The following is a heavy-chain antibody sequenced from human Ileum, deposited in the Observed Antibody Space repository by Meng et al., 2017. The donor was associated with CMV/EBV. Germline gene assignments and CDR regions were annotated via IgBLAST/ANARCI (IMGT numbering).Heavy chain of an antibody. CDR2: IYSGGST. V-gene: IGHV3-53*01. J-gene: IGHJ4*02. CDR1: GFTFTKYW. Sequence: GESLKISCAASGFTFTKYWMAWVRQAPGKGLEWVSLIYSGGSTYYADSVKGRFTISRDNSKNTLYLQMNSLRAEDSAVYSCARGRTTGYFDYWGQGKLVTGAS. CDR3: ARGRTTGYFDY. D-gene: IGHD1-7*01.